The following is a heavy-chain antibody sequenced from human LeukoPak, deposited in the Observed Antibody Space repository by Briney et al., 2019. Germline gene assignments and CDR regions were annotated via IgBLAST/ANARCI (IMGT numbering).Heavy chain of an antibody. J-gene: IGHJ4*02. CDR2: IIPIFGTA. Sequence: SVKVSCKASGGTFSSYAISWVRQAPGQGLEWMGGIIPIFGTANYAQKFQGRVTITTDESTSTAYMELSSLRSEDTAVYYCARGGANWNPGYYFDYWGQGTLVTVSS. CDR3: ARGGANWNPGYYFDY. CDR1: GGTFSSYA. D-gene: IGHD1-20*01. V-gene: IGHV1-69*05.